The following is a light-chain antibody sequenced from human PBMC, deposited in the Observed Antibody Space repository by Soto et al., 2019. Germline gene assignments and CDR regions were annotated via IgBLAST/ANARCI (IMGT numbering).Light chain of an antibody. CDR1: QWLSSW. CDR2: AAS. CDR3: QQDTYFTLT. J-gene: IGKJ4*01. V-gene: IGKV1-12*01. Sequence: DIPMTQSPSFVSAPVGDRVTITCRSSQWLSSWLAWYQHKPGRAPKLLIHAASSLESGVPSRFSGCGAWTDFTSTNSSLQAEDFARDYYQQDTYFTLTFGGGTKVEIK.